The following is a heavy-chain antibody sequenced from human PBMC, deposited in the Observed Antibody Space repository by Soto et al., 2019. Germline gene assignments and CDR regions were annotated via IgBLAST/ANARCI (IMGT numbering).Heavy chain of an antibody. D-gene: IGHD1-26*01. CDR1: GFPFRSYA. CDR2: ISGSGS. CDR3: ARTQWDRGSPMQSGRFDS. Sequence: EVQLLESGGGLVQPGGSLTLSCAASGFPFRSYAMTWVRQAPGKGLEWVSSISGSGSIYADSVKGRFTISRDNSKGTLYLQMNSLRAEDTAIYNCARTQWDRGSPMQSGRFDSWGQGTLVNVSS. V-gene: IGHV3-23*01. J-gene: IGHJ4*02.